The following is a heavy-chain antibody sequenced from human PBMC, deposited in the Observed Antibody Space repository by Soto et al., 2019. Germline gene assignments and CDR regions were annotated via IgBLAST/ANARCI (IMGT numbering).Heavy chain of an antibody. CDR1: GGSFSGYY. D-gene: IGHD2-2*01. Sequence: QVQLQQWGAGLLKPSETLSLTCAVYGGSFSGYYWSWIRQPPGKGLEWIGEINHSGSTNYNPSLKSRVTISVDTSKNQFSLKLSSVTAADTAVYYCARGRADIVVVPAALSTPAEINNWCDPWGQGTLVTVSS. V-gene: IGHV4-34*01. J-gene: IGHJ5*02. CDR3: ARGRADIVVVPAALSTPAEINNWCDP. CDR2: INHSGST.